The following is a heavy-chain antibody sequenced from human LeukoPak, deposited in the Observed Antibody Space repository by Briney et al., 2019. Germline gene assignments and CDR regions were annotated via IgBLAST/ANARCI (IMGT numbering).Heavy chain of an antibody. CDR1: GHIDTCYY. D-gene: IGHD3-22*01. Sequence: ASATVSCQATGHIDTCYYIDGVRQATGKWLEWMGRSNPNSGGTNYAQRFDGRVTMTRDTSISTAYMDLSSLRSDDTAVYYCTREEDSNGYRPFDIWGQGTMVTVSS. J-gene: IGHJ3*02. CDR3: TREEDSNGYRPFDI. V-gene: IGHV1-2*06. CDR2: SNPNSGGT.